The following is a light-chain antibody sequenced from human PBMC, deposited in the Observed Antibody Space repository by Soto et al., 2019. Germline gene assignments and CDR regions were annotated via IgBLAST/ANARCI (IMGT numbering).Light chain of an antibody. V-gene: IGKV3-20*01. J-gene: IGKJ1*01. CDR3: QQYDTSPS. Sequence: EIVLTQSPGTPSLSPGERATLSCRASQTVSNNYLAWYQYKPGQAPRLLIYGASSRATGIPDRFSGRGSGTDFTLTISRLEPEDFAVYYCQQYDTSPSFGQGTKVEVK. CDR1: QTVSNNY. CDR2: GAS.